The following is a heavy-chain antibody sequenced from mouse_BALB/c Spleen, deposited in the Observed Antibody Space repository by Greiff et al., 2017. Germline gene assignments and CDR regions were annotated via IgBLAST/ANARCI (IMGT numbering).Heavy chain of an antibody. CDR3: AFPLLRHAWFAY. Sequence: EVQLVESGAELVKPGASVKLSCTASGFNIKDTYMHWVKQRPEQGLEWIGRIDPANGNTKYDPKFQGKATITADTSSNTAYLQLSSLTSEDTAVYYCAFPLLRHAWFAYWGQGTLVTVSA. V-gene: IGHV14-3*02. CDR2: IDPANGNT. J-gene: IGHJ3*01. CDR1: GFNIKDTY. D-gene: IGHD1-2*01.